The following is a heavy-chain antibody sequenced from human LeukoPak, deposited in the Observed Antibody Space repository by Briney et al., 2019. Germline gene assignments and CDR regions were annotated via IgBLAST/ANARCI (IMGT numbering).Heavy chain of an antibody. D-gene: IGHD2-2*01. V-gene: IGHV3-53*01. J-gene: IGHJ6*02. CDR2: IYSGGST. Sequence: GSLRLSCAASGFTVSSNYMSWVRQAPGKGLEWVSVIYSGGSTYYADSVKGRFTISRDNSKNTLDLQMNSLRAEDTAVYYCARGHGSSPSCYDVWGQGTTVTVSS. CDR1: GFTVSSNY. CDR3: ARGHGSSPSCYDV.